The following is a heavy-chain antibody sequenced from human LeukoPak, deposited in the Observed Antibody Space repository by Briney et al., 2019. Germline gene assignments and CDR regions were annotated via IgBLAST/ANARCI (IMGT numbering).Heavy chain of an antibody. CDR1: GGSISSYY. D-gene: IGHD6-13*01. V-gene: IGHV4-59*01. CDR3: ARDGAAHGLDY. Sequence: SETLSLTCTVSGGSISSYYWSWIRQPPGKGLEWIGYIYYSGSTNYNPSLKSRVTISVDTSKNRFSLKLSSVTAADTAVYYCARDGAAHGLDYWGQGTLVTVSS. J-gene: IGHJ4*02. CDR2: IYYSGST.